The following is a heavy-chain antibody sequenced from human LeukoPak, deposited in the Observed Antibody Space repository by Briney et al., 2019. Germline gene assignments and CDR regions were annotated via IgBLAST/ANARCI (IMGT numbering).Heavy chain of an antibody. J-gene: IGHJ3*02. CDR1: GGSFSGYY. V-gene: IGHV4-59*10. CDR2: IYSSGST. D-gene: IGHD2-8*01. CDR3: ARVVSNGDRAAFDI. Sequence: SETLSLTCAVYGGSFSGYYWSWIRQPPGKGLEWIGRIYSSGSTNHNPSLKSRVTISLDTSKNQFSLKLSSVTAADTAVYYCARVVSNGDRAAFDIWGQGTMITVSS.